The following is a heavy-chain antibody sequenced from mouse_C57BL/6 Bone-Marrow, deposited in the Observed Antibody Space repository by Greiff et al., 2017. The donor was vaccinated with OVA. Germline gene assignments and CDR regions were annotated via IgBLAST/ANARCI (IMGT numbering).Heavy chain of an antibody. CDR2: ISYDGSN. CDR1: GYSITSGYY. V-gene: IGHV3-6*01. Sequence: EVKLMESGPGLVKPSQSLSLTCSVTGYSITSGYYWNWIRQFPGNKLEWMGYISYDGSNNYNPSLKNRISITRDTSKNQFFLKWNSVTTEETATYYGARDGYYYFDDWGQGTTLTVSS. J-gene: IGHJ2*01. CDR3: ARDGYYYFDD. D-gene: IGHD2-3*01.